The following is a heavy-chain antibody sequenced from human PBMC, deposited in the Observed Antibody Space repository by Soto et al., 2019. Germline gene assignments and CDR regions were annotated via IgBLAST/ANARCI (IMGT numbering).Heavy chain of an antibody. CDR2: IIPIFGTA. CDR3: AKMRQLWNGMDV. D-gene: IGHD6-13*01. Sequence: GASVKVSFKASGGTFSSYAISWVRQAPGQGLEWMGGIIPIFGTANYAQKFQGRVTITADESTSTAYMELSSLRSEDTAVYYCAKMRQLWNGMDVWGQVTTPTVS. CDR1: GGTFSSYA. V-gene: IGHV1-69*13. J-gene: IGHJ6*02.